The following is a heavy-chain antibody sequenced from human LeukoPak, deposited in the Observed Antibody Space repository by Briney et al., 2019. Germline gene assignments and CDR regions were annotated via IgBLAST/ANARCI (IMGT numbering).Heavy chain of an antibody. CDR3: AREEGLDTAMFFDY. Sequence: GGSLRLSCAASGLTFSKAWMNWVRQAPGKGLEWVAVISYDGSNKYYADSVKGRFTISRDNSKNTLYLQMNSLRAEDTAVYYCAREEGLDTAMFFDYWGQGTLVTVSS. V-gene: IGHV3-30*03. J-gene: IGHJ4*02. D-gene: IGHD5-18*01. CDR2: ISYDGSNK. CDR1: GLTFSKAW.